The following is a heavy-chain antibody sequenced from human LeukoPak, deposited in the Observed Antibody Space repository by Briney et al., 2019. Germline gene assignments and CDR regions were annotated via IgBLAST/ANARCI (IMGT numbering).Heavy chain of an antibody. J-gene: IGHJ4*02. Sequence: GGSLRLSCAASGFTFTSYAMSWVRQAPGKGLEWVSAISGSGGSTYYGDSVKGRFTISRDNSKNTLYLQMNSLRAEDTAVYYCAKGGYDYALSASHLDYWGKGHLVTVSS. CDR3: AKGGYDYALSASHLDY. V-gene: IGHV3-23*01. D-gene: IGHD3-16*01. CDR2: ISGSGGST. CDR1: GFTFTSYA.